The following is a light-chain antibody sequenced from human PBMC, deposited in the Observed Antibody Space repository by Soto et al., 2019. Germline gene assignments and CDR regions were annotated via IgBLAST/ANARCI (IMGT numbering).Light chain of an antibody. CDR2: DVS. CDR1: QSISRW. J-gene: IGKJ5*01. CDR3: KKYNSYSIT. Sequence: RMPQSLSTLSASVGDSVTISGRASQSISRWLAWYQQKPGRATKLLIYDVSSLKSGVPSRFSGSGSGTEFTLTISSLQPDDFATYYCKKYNSYSITFGHGTRLEIK. V-gene: IGKV1-5*01.